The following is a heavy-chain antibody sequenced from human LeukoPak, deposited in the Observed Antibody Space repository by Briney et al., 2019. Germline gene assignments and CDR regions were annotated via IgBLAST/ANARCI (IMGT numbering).Heavy chain of an antibody. CDR3: ATHPPKVCTGGSCTDY. J-gene: IGHJ4*02. V-gene: IGHV4-59*01. D-gene: IGHD2-15*01. CDR2: IYYSGST. CDR1: GGSISSYS. Sequence: PSETLSLTCTVSGGSISSYSWSWIRQPPGKGLEWIGYIYYSGSTNYNPSLKSRVTISADMSKNQFSLKLSSVTAADTAVYYCATHPPKVCTGGSCTDYWGQGTLVTVSS.